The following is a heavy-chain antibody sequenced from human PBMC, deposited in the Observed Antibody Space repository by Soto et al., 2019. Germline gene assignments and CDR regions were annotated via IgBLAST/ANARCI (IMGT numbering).Heavy chain of an antibody. Sequence: GGSLRLSCAASGFTFSSYWMYWVRQAPGKGLVWVSRINSDGSSTSYADSVKGRFTISRDNAKNTLYLQMNSLRAEDTAVYYCARNPLDYYDSSGYYRSRRNLGSSFGYYYGMDVWGQGTTVTVSS. J-gene: IGHJ6*02. CDR1: GFTFSSYW. CDR2: INSDGSST. V-gene: IGHV3-74*01. CDR3: ARNPLDYYDSSGYYRSRRNLGSSFGYYYGMDV. D-gene: IGHD3-22*01.